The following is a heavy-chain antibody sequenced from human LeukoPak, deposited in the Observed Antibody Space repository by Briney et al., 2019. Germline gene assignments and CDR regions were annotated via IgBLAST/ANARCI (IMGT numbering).Heavy chain of an antibody. D-gene: IGHD3-22*01. CDR2: IYYSGST. CDR1: GGSISSSSYY. V-gene: IGHV4-39*07. CDR3: ARGLYYDSTRGAFDI. Sequence: SETLSLTCTVSGGSISSSSYYWGWIRQPPGKGLEWIGSIYYSGSTYYNPSLKSRVTISVDTSKNQFSLKLSSVTAADTAVYYCARGLYYDSTRGAFDIWGQGTMVTVSS. J-gene: IGHJ3*02.